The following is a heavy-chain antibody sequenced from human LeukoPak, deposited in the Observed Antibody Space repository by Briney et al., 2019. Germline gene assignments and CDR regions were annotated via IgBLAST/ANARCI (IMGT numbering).Heavy chain of an antibody. CDR2: INWNGGSI. J-gene: IGHJ6*04. V-gene: IGHV3-20*04. D-gene: IGHD3-10*02. CDR3: AELGITMIGGV. Sequence: GSLVLSCAASGFPFDDYGMSWVRQAPGKGLEWVSGINWNGGSIGYADSVKGRFTISRDNAKNSLYLQMNSLRAEDTAVYYCAELGITMIGGVWGKGTTVTISS. CDR1: GFPFDDYG.